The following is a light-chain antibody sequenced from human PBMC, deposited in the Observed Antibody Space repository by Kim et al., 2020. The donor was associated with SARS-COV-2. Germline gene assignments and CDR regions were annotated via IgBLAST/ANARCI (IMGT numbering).Light chain of an antibody. Sequence: QSALTQPRSVSGSPGQSVTISCTGTSSDVGGYNYVSWYQQHPGKAPKLMIYDVSKRPSGVPHRFSGSKSGNTASLTISGLQAEDEADYYCCSYAGSYTYVVFGGGTQLTVL. CDR1: SSDVGGYNY. CDR3: CSYAGSYTYVV. V-gene: IGLV2-11*01. CDR2: DVS. J-gene: IGLJ2*01.